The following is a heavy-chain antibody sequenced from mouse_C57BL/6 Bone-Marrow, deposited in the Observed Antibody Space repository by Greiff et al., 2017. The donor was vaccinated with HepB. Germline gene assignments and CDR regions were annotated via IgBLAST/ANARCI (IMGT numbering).Heavy chain of an antibody. J-gene: IGHJ3*01. CDR2: IHPNSGST. CDR1: GYTFTSYW. Sequence: QVQLQQPGAELVKPGASVKLSCKASGYTFTSYWMHWVKQRPGQGLEWIGMIHPNSGSTNYNEKFKSKATLTVDKSSSTAYMQLSSLTSEDSAVYYCAREERVYDGYFWFAYWGQGTLVTVSA. CDR3: AREERVYDGYFWFAY. V-gene: IGHV1-64*01. D-gene: IGHD2-3*01.